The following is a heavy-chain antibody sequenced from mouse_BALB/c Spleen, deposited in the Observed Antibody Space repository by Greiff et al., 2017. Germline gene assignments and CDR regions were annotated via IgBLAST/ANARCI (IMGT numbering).Heavy chain of an antibody. CDR3: AREGDYYGNHLDY. V-gene: IGHV5-6-5*01. D-gene: IGHD2-1*01. Sequence: DGKLVESGGGLVKPGGSLKLSCAASGFTFSSYAMSWVRQTPEKRLEWVASISSGGSTYYPDSVKGRFTISRDNARNILYLQMSSLRSEDTAMYYCAREGDYYGNHLDYWGQGTTLTVSS. CDR2: ISSGGST. J-gene: IGHJ2*01. CDR1: GFTFSSYA.